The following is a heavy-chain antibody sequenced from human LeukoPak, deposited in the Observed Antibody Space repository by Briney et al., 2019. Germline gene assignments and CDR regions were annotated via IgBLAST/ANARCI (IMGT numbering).Heavy chain of an antibody. V-gene: IGHV3-66*01. CDR2: ISSDGSTK. CDR3: ARDWSSGWYYFDY. D-gene: IGHD6-19*01. Sequence: GGSLRLSCAASDFTVSSNYMSWVRQAPGKGLEWVAVISSDGSTKYYADSAKGRFTISRDNSKNTLYLQMNSLRAEDTAVYYCARDWSSGWYYFDYWGQGTLVTVSS. J-gene: IGHJ4*02. CDR1: DFTVSSNY.